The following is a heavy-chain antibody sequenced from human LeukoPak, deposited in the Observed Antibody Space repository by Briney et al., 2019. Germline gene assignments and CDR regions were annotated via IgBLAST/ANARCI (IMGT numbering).Heavy chain of an antibody. D-gene: IGHD4-11*01. CDR3: ASSAQFRYFDY. J-gene: IGHJ4*02. Sequence: SETLSLTCAVSGGSISSSNWWSWVRQPPGKGLEWIGEINHSGSTNYNPSLKSRVTISVDTSKNQFSLKLSSVTAADTAVYYCASSAQFRYFDYWGQGTLVTVSA. CDR1: GGSISSSNW. CDR2: INHSGST. V-gene: IGHV4-4*02.